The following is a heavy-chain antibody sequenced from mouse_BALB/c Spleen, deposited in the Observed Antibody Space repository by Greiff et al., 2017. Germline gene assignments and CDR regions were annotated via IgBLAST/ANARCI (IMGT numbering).Heavy chain of an antibody. CDR1: GFNIKDYY. V-gene: IGHV14-4*02. D-gene: IGHD1-2*01. CDR3: NAGVLLRLRDFDY. J-gene: IGHJ2*01. CDR2: IDPENGDT. Sequence: DVQLQESGAELVRSGASVKLSCTASGFNIKDYYMHWVKQRPEQGLEWIGWIDPENGDTEYAPKFQGKATMTADTSSNTAYLQLSSLTSEDTAVYYCNAGVLLRLRDFDYWGQGTTLTVSS.